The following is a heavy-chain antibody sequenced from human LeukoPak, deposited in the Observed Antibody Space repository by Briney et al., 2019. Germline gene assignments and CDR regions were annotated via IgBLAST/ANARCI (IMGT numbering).Heavy chain of an antibody. J-gene: IGHJ6*03. V-gene: IGHV3-30*02. CDR3: AKTRDYYYYYMDV. CDR1: GFTFSSYV. Sequence: GGSLRLSCAASGFTFSSYVMHWVRQAPGKGLEWVAFIRYDGSNKYYAASVKGRFTISRDNSKNTLYLQMNSLRAEDTAVYYCAKTRDYYYYYMDVWGKGTTVTISS. CDR2: IRYDGSNK.